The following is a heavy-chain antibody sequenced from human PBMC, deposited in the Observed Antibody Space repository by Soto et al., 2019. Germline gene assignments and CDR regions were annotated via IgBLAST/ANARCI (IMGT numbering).Heavy chain of an antibody. D-gene: IGHD3-16*01. CDR1: GFTFSSYY. Sequence: EVQLVESGGGLVQPGGSLRLSCAASGFTFSSYYMHWVRQAPGKGLVWISRIKTDGSFSSYADSVKGRFTISRDNARNTLLMQMNSLSDDDTAVYYCARGLYGDPPALDYWGQGTLVSVSS. CDR3: ARGLYGDPPALDY. J-gene: IGHJ4*02. CDR2: IKTDGSFS. V-gene: IGHV3-74*01.